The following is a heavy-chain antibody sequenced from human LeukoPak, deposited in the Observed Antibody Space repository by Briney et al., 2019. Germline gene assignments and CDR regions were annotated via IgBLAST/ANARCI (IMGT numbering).Heavy chain of an antibody. CDR3: AKDRPFPLYDSSGYSPAALTATYH. CDR1: GYTFTSYG. D-gene: IGHD3-22*01. J-gene: IGHJ4*01. V-gene: IGHV1-18*01. Sequence: ASVKVSCKASGYTFTSYGISWVRQAPGQGLEWMGWISAYNGNTNYAQKLQGRVTMTTDTSTSTAYMELRSLRSDDTAVYYCAKDRPFPLYDSSGYSPAALTATYHRGQGTLVPVSS. CDR2: ISAYNGNT.